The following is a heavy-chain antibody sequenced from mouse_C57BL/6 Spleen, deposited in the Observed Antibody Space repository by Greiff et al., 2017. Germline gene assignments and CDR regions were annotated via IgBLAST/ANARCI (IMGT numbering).Heavy chain of an antibody. J-gene: IGHJ4*01. CDR3: AREWYYAMDY. CDR2: LYPGSGNT. V-gene: IGHV1-66*01. CDR1: GYSFTSYY. Sequence: QVQLQQSGPELVKPGASVKISCKASGYSFTSYYIHWVKQRPGQGLEWIGWLYPGSGNTKYNEKFKGKATLTADTSSSTAYMQLSSLTSEDSAVYYCAREWYYAMDYWGQGTSVTVSS.